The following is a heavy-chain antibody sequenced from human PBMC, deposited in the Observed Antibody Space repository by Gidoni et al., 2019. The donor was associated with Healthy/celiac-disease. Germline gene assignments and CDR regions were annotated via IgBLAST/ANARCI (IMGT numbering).Heavy chain of an antibody. CDR1: GGSLRSSSYY. V-gene: IGHV4-39*01. CDR3: ARHVWDSSSSGWFDP. J-gene: IGHJ5*02. CDR2: IYYSGSP. D-gene: IGHD6-6*01. Sequence: QLQLQESGPGLVKPSATLSLTCTVSGGSLRSSSYYWGWIRQPPGKGLEWIGSIYYSGSPYYNPSLKSRVTISVDTSKNQFSLKLSSVTAADTAVYYCARHVWDSSSSGWFDPWGQGTLVTVSS.